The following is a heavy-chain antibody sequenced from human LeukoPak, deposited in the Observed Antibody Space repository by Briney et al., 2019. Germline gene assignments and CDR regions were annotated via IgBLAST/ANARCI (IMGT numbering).Heavy chain of an antibody. CDR1: GGTFSSYA. CDR2: IIPIFGTA. D-gene: IGHD2-2*01. Sequence: ASVKVSCKASGGTFSSYAISWVRQAPGQGLEWMGGIIPIFGTANYAQKFQGRVTITADESTSTAYMELSRLRSDDTAVYYCARANFLYCSSSTCLFDYWGQGTLVTVSS. CDR3: ARANFLYCSSSTCLFDY. V-gene: IGHV1-69*13. J-gene: IGHJ4*02.